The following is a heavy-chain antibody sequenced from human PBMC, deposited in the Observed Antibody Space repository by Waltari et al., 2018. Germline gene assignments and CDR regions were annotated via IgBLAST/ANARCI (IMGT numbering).Heavy chain of an antibody. CDR2: INQDGRDK. J-gene: IGHJ4*02. CDR3: ARDVPNGYFDY. V-gene: IGHV3-7*01. D-gene: IGHD1-1*01. CDR1: GFPFKNYW. Sequence: EVHLVQSGGGLIQPGGSLRLSCGVSGFPFKNYWMPWVRQAPGKGLVWVANINQDGRDKNYVASVEGRFTISRDNAQNSVYLQMNSLRAEDTAVYYCARDVPNGYFDYWGSGTLVTVSS.